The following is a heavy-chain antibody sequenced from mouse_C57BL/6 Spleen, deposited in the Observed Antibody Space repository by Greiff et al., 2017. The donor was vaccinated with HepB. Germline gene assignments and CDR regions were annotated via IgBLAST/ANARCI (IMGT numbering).Heavy chain of an antibody. Sequence: QVQLQQPGAELVRPGSSVKLSCKASGYTFTSYWMHWVKQRPIQGLEWIGNIDPSDSETHYNQKFKDKATLTVDKSSSTAYMQLSSLTSEDSAVYYCARLKLGYDYDGEGMDYWGQGTSVTVSS. J-gene: IGHJ4*01. CDR1: GYTFTSYW. V-gene: IGHV1-52*01. CDR2: IDPSDSET. D-gene: IGHD2-4*01. CDR3: ARLKLGYDYDGEGMDY.